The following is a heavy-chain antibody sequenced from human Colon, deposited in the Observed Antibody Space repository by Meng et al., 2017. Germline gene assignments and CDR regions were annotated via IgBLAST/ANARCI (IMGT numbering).Heavy chain of an antibody. CDR1: GVTFNNCA. Sequence: QVQRVQTGAGLRRPGSSVKLSCKASGVTFNNCAFNWVRQAPGQGLEWMGEIIPIFGKTNYAQKFQGRVTITADGSTNTSFMELSSLISEDSAVYYCARERVATTAVDFWGLGTLVTVSS. D-gene: IGHD1-1*01. V-gene: IGHV1-69*12. J-gene: IGHJ4*02. CDR3: ARERVATTAVDF. CDR2: IIPIFGKT.